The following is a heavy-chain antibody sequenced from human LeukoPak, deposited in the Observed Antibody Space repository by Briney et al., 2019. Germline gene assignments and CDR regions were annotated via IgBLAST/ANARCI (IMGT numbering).Heavy chain of an antibody. CDR2: IYYSGST. CDR1: GGSISSYY. D-gene: IGHD1-26*01. J-gene: IGHJ3*02. V-gene: IGHV4-59*01. Sequence: SETLSLTCTVSGGSISSYYWSWIRQPPGKGLEWIGYIYYSGSTNYNPSLKSRVTISVDTSKNQFSLKLSSVTAADTAVYYCARDRGSYWAFDIWGQGTMVTVSS. CDR3: ARDRGSYWAFDI.